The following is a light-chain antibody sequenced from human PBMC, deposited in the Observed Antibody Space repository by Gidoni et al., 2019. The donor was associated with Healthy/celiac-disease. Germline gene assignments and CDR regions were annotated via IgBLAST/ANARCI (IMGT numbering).Light chain of an antibody. J-gene: IGKJ1*01. Sequence: EIELTQSPATLSLSPGERATRSCRASQSVSSYLAWYPQQPGQAPSLLIYDASNRATGSPARFSGSGSGTDFTLTTSSLVPEDFAVYYCQQRSNCPPWTFGQGTKVEIK. CDR2: DAS. CDR3: QQRSNCPPWT. V-gene: IGKV3-11*01. CDR1: QSVSSY.